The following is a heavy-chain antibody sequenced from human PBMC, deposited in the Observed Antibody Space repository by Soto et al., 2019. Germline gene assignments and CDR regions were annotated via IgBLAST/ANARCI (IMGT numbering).Heavy chain of an antibody. CDR1: GYTFTGYY. CDR3: ARDLYNWNAVAFDY. V-gene: IGHV1-2*02. CDR2: INPNSGGT. Sequence: GASVKVSCKTSGYTFTGYYMHWVRQAPGQGLEWMGWINPNSGGTNYAQKFQGRVTMTRDTSISTAYMELSRLRSDDTAVYYCARDLYNWNAVAFDYWGQGTLVTVSS. D-gene: IGHD1-20*01. J-gene: IGHJ4*02.